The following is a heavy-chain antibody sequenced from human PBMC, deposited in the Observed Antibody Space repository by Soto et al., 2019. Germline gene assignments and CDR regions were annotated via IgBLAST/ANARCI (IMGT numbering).Heavy chain of an antibody. Sequence: VQLVESGGGLVKPGGSLRLSCAASGFTFSSYSMNWVRQAPGKGLEWVSSISSSSSYIYYADSVKGRFTIARDNAKNSVSLQMNSTKAKDTAVYYCARSMGIAAAGTNYWGQRTLVTVSS. CDR3: ARSMGIAAAGTNY. V-gene: IGHV3-21*01. CDR1: GFTFSSYS. J-gene: IGHJ4*02. CDR2: ISSSSSYI. D-gene: IGHD6-13*01.